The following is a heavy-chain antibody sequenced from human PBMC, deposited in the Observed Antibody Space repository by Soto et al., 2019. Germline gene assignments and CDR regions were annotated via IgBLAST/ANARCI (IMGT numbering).Heavy chain of an antibody. Sequence: QVQLQESGPGLVKPSETLSLTCTVSGGSISTYYWSWIRQPPGKGLEWSGDVYYRGNTNYNPSLDSRVTTSVDTSRNRFSLNLTSATAADTAVYYCARKGAAASYAHYYMDVWGRGTAVTVSS. CDR3: ARKGAAASYAHYYMDV. D-gene: IGHD6-13*01. V-gene: IGHV4-59*01. J-gene: IGHJ6*03. CDR2: VYYRGNT. CDR1: GGSISTYY.